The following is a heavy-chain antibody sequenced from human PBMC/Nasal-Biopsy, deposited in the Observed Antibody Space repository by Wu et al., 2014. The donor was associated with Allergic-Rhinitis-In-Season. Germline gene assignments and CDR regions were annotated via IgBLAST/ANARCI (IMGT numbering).Heavy chain of an antibody. CDR2: IYYSGST. CDR3: ARRQWLASAWAFDI. J-gene: IGHJ3*02. Sequence: TLSLTCTVSGGSISSYYWSWIRQPPGKGLEWIGYIYYSGSTNYNPSLKSRVTISVDTSKNQFSLKLSSVTAADTAVYYCARRQWLASAWAFDIWGQGTMVTVSS. D-gene: IGHD6-19*01. V-gene: IGHV4-59*08. CDR1: GGSISSYY.